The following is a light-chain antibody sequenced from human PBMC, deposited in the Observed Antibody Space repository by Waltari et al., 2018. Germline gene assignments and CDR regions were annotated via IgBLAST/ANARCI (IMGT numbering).Light chain of an antibody. Sequence: IQLTQSPSSLSASLGDRVTITCRASQGINTALAWYQQKPGKAPNLLCYDASNLESGFPARFSGSGSGTDFSLTISSLQPEDFATYYCQQFISYPRTFGGGTKVEIK. J-gene: IGKJ4*01. CDR3: QQFISYPRT. CDR1: QGINTA. V-gene: IGKV1-13*02. CDR2: DAS.